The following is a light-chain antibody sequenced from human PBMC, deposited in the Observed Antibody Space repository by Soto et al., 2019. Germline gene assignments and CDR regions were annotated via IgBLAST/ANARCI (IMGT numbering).Light chain of an antibody. CDR1: QSVDKF. CDR2: DSS. V-gene: IGKV3-11*01. J-gene: IGKJ5*01. Sequence: EVALTQSPAPFSLSPGETATLSCRASQSVDKFLAWYQQRPGQPPRLLIFDSSNRATGVPVRFSGSGSGTVFTLTIGSLEPEDSAVYYCQQRKHGPPITFGQGTRLEIK. CDR3: QQRKHGPPIT.